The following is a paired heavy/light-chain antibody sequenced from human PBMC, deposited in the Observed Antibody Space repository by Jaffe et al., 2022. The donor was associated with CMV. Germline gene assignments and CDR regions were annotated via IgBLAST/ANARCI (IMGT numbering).Light chain of an antibody. CDR3: QQRSNWPPWT. J-gene: IGKJ1*01. Sequence: EIVLTQSPATLSLSPGERATLSCRASQSVSSYLAWYQQKPGQAPRLLIYDASNRATGIPARFSGSGSGTDFTLTISSLEPEDFAVYYCQQRSNWPPWTFGQGTKVEIK. CDR2: DAS. CDR1: QSVSSY. V-gene: IGKV3-11*01.
Heavy chain of an antibody. D-gene: IGHD5-12*01. CDR3: ARYSGYAPAAPYYYYGMDV. CDR1: GGTFSSYA. J-gene: IGHJ6*02. Sequence: QVQLVQSGAEVKKPGSSVKVSCKASGGTFSSYAISWVRQAPGQGLEWMGGIIPIFGTANYAQKFQGRVTITADESTSTAYMELSSLRSEDTAVYYCARYSGYAPAAPYYYYGMDVWGQGTTVTVSS. CDR2: IIPIFGTA. V-gene: IGHV1-69*01.